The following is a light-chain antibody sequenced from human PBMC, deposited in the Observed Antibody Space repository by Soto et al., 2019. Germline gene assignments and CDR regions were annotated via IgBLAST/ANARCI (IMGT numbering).Light chain of an antibody. CDR2: DAS. CDR3: QQRSNWL. V-gene: IGKV3-11*01. CDR1: QSVSNY. Sequence: ENVLTQSPATLSLSPGERATLFCRASQSVSNYVAWYQQKPGQAPRLLIYDASDRATDIPASFSGSVSGTDFTLTNSSREPEDFAVYYCQQRSNWLFGPENKVDIK. J-gene: IGKJ3*01.